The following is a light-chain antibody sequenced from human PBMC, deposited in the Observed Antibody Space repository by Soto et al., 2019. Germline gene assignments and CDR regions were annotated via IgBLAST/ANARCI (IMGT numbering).Light chain of an antibody. CDR3: QQYDNWPRGT. Sequence: EIVMTHSPATLSASPGKRVTLSCRASQSISSLVAWDQQSPGQAPRVLIYGASTRATGIPDRFSGSGSGTEFTITISSLQSEDFAVYYCQQYDNWPRGTFGQGTKVDIK. J-gene: IGKJ1*01. CDR2: GAS. V-gene: IGKV3-15*01. CDR1: QSISSL.